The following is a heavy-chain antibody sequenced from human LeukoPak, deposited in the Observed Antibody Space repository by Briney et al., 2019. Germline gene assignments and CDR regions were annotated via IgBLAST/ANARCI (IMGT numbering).Heavy chain of an antibody. V-gene: IGHV4-4*07. CDR2: ISTSGTT. J-gene: IGHJ6*02. D-gene: IGHD3-10*01. CDR3: AREWRLAEYGSEYYYGMDV. CDR1: GGSISTYY. Sequence: PSETQSLTCTVSGGSISTYYWTWIRQSAGKGLDWIGRISTSGTTNYNPSLKSRVTMSVDTSKNQFSLKLTSVTAADTAVYYCAREWRLAEYGSEYYYGMDVWGHGTTVTVSS.